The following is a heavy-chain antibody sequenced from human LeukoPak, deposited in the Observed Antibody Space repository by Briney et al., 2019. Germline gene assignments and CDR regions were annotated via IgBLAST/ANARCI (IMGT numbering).Heavy chain of an antibody. J-gene: IGHJ4*02. V-gene: IGHV1-2*02. CDR1: GYTFTGYY. Sequence: AASVKVSCKASGYTFTGYYMHWVRQAPGQGLEWMGWINPNSGGTNYAQKFQGRVTMTRDTSISTAYMELSSLRSEDTAVYYCARGSGSYDYWGQGTLVTVSS. D-gene: IGHD3-10*01. CDR2: INPNSGGT. CDR3: ARGSGSYDY.